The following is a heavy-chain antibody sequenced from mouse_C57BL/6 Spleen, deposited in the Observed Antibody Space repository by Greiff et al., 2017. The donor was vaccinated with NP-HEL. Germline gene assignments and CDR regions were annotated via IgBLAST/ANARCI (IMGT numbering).Heavy chain of an antibody. CDR2: ISSGSSTI. V-gene: IGHV5-17*01. CDR1: GFTFSDYG. Sequence: EVKLVESGGGLVKPGGSLKLSCAASGFTFSDYGMHWVRQAPEKGLEWVAYISSGSSTIYYADTVKGRFTISRDNAKNTLFLQMTSLRSEDTAMYYCARPYYYGSSYEGYFDVWGTGTTVTVSS. CDR3: ARPYYYGSSYEGYFDV. D-gene: IGHD1-1*01. J-gene: IGHJ1*03.